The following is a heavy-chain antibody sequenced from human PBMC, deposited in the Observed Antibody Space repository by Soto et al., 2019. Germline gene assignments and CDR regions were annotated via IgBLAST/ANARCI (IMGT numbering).Heavy chain of an antibody. CDR1: GFTFSSYG. CDR3: ANYCRSTSCFSGGLEH. J-gene: IGHJ5*02. Sequence: QVQLVESGGGVVRPGRSLRLSCAASGFTFSSYGMHWVRQAPGKGLEWVAVISDDGSNKYYADSVKGRFTISRDNSKNTLYLQMNSLRAEDTAVYYCANYCRSTSCFSGGLEHWGQGTLVTVSS. D-gene: IGHD2-2*01. CDR2: ISDDGSNK. V-gene: IGHV3-30*18.